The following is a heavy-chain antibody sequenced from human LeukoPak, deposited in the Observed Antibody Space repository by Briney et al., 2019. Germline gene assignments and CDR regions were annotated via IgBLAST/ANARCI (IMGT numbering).Heavy chain of an antibody. D-gene: IGHD5-18*01. Sequence: SETLSLTCAVYGGSFSGYYWSWIRQPPGKGLEWIGEINHSGSTNYNPSLKSRVTISVDTSKNQFSLKLSSVTAADTAVYYCARGRTARYVFDPWSQGTLVTVSS. CDR3: ARGRTARYVFDP. CDR2: INHSGST. V-gene: IGHV4-34*01. J-gene: IGHJ5*02. CDR1: GGSFSGYY.